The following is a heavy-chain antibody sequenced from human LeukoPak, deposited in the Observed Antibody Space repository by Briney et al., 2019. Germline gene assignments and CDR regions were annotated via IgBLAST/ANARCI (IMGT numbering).Heavy chain of an antibody. CDR2: IYWDDYK. J-gene: IGHJ4*02. Sequence: SGPTLVNPTQTLTLTFTFSGFSLSTSGVGVGWIRQPPGKALEWLALIYWDDYKRYSPSLKSRLTITKDTSKNQVVLTMTNMDPVDTATYYCARTDGAAGTESLPFDYWGQGTLVTVSS. D-gene: IGHD6-13*01. V-gene: IGHV2-5*02. CDR1: GFSLSTSGVG. CDR3: ARTDGAAGTESLPFDY.